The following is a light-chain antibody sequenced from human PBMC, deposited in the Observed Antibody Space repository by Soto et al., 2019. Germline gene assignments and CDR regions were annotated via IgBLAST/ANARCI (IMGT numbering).Light chain of an antibody. J-gene: IGKJ1*01. V-gene: IGKV1-27*01. CDR2: AAS. Sequence: DTQMSQSPSSLSXSXXXXXXXXXXASQGISNYLAWYQQKPGKVPKLLIYAASTLQSGVPSRFSGSGSGTDFTLTISSLQPEDVATYYCQKYNSAPWTFGQGTKVDIK. CDR3: QKYNSAPWT. CDR1: QGISNY.